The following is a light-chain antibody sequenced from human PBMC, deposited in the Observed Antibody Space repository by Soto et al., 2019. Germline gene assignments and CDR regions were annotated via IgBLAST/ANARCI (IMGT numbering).Light chain of an antibody. CDR3: QQYDNSPIT. V-gene: IGKV3-20*01. J-gene: IGKJ5*01. Sequence: EIVLTQSPGISSLSPGERASLSCGASQSISSSFLAWYQQKPGQAPRLLIYGASSRATGIPDRFSGTGSETDFTLTISRLEPEDFAVYYCQQYDNSPITFGQGTRLEIK. CDR2: GAS. CDR1: QSISSSF.